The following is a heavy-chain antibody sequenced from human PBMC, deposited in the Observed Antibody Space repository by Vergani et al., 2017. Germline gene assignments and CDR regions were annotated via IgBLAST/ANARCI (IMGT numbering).Heavy chain of an antibody. V-gene: IGHV3-66*02. CDR3: ARALGDWGYYFDY. CDR2: IYSGGST. CDR1: GFTVSSNY. D-gene: IGHD7-27*01. J-gene: IGHJ4*02. Sequence: EVQLVESGGGLVQPGGSLRLSCAASGFTVSSNYMSWVRQAPGKGLEWVSVIYSGGSTYYADSVKRRFTISRDNSKNTLYLQMNSLRAEDTAVYYCARALGDWGYYFDYWGQGTLVTVSS.